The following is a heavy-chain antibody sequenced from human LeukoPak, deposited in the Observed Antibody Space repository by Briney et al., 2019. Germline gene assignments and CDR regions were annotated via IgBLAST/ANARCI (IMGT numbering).Heavy chain of an antibody. Sequence: GGSLRLSCVASGFTFTSYWMSWVRQAPGKGLEWVAKIKQDGSEKYYLDSLEGRFTISRDNAKNSVYLQINRLRAEDTAVYYCARRGTIAVPVFWFDPWGQGTLVIVSS. D-gene: IGHD6-19*01. J-gene: IGHJ5*02. CDR2: IKQDGSEK. CDR1: GFTFTSYW. V-gene: IGHV3-7*01. CDR3: ARRGTIAVPVFWFDP.